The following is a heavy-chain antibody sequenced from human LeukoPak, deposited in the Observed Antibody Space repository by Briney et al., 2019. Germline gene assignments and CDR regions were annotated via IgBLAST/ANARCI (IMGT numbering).Heavy chain of an antibody. Sequence: GGSLRLSCAASGFTFSSYAMSWVRQAPGKGLEWVSAISGSGGSTYYADSVKGRFTISKDNSKNTLYLQMNSLRAEDTAVYYCAKDTYYYGSGSYSYWGQGTLVTVSS. CDR1: GFTFSSYA. J-gene: IGHJ4*02. CDR3: AKDTYYYGSGSYSY. CDR2: ISGSGGST. D-gene: IGHD3-10*01. V-gene: IGHV3-23*01.